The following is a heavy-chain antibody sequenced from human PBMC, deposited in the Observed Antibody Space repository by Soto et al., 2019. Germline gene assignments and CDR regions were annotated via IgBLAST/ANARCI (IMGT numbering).Heavy chain of an antibody. Sequence: SGPTLVNPTQTLTLTCTFSGFSLSTSGMCVSWIRQPPGKAQEWLALIDWDDDKYYSTSLKTRLTISKDTSKNQVVLTMTNMDPVDTATYYCARIRPRGYYDSSGYYPDYFDYWGQGTLVTVSS. CDR1: GFSLSTSGMC. J-gene: IGHJ4*02. CDR3: ARIRPRGYYDSSGYYPDYFDY. V-gene: IGHV2-70*01. D-gene: IGHD3-22*01. CDR2: IDWDDDK.